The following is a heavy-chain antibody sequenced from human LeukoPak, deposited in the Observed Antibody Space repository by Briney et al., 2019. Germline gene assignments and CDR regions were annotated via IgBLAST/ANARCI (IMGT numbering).Heavy chain of an antibody. CDR2: ISGSGGST. CDR3: AKGPYDYGDYYYFDY. V-gene: IGHV3-23*01. CDR1: GFTFSSYA. D-gene: IGHD4-17*01. Sequence: PGGSLTLSCAASGFTFSSYAMSWVRQAPGKGLEWVAAISGSGGSTHYAHSVKGRFTISRDNSKNTLYLQMNSLRAEDTAVYYCAKGPYDYGDYYYFDYWGQGTLVTVSS. J-gene: IGHJ4*02.